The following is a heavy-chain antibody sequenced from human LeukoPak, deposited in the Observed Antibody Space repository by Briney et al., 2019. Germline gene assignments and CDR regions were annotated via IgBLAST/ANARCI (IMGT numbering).Heavy chain of an antibody. Sequence: PGGSLRLSCAASGFTYSTYWMSWVRQAPGKGLEWVANINQDGSEKYYVDSVRGRFTISRDNAKNSLYLQMNSLRGEDTAVYYCARNAPFDYWGQGTLVIVSS. CDR2: INQDGSEK. CDR1: GFTYSTYW. V-gene: IGHV3-7*01. CDR3: ARNAPFDY. J-gene: IGHJ4*02.